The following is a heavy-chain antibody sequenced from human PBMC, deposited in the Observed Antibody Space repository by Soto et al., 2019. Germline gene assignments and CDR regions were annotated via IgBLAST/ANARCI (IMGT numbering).Heavy chain of an antibody. CDR3: ARGSKRVAPKVRNYYYYYMDV. Sequence: PSETLSLTCAVYGGSFSGYYWSWIRQPPWKGLEWIGEINHSGSTNYNPSLKSRVTISVDTSKNQFSLKLSSVTAADTAVYYCARGSKRVAPKVRNYYYYYMDVWGKGTTVTVSS. J-gene: IGHJ6*03. V-gene: IGHV4-34*01. D-gene: IGHD2-15*01. CDR2: INHSGST. CDR1: GGSFSGYY.